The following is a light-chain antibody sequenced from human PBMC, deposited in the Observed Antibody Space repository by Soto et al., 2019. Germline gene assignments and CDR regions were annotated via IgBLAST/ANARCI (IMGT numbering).Light chain of an antibody. CDR2: GAS. CDR3: QPYNNWPLT. V-gene: IGKV3-15*01. Sequence: EIVMTQSPATLSVSPGERATLSCRASQSVSNKVAWYQQKPGQAPRLLIMGASTRATGIPDRFSGSRSGAEFTLTINSLQSEDFAVYYCQPYNNWPLTFGGGTKVEIK. CDR1: QSVSNK. J-gene: IGKJ4*01.